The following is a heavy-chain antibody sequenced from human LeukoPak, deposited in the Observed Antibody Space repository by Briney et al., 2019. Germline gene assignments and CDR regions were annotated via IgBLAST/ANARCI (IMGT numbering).Heavy chain of an antibody. D-gene: IGHD3-10*01. CDR2: ISYDGSNK. CDR1: GFTFGDYA. J-gene: IGHJ6*03. Sequence: PGGSLRLSCTASGFTFGDYAMTWVRQAPGKGLEWVAVISYDGSNKYYADSVKGRFTISRDNSKNTLYLQMNSLRAEDTAVYYCVGYGSGSYYNYYMDVWGKGTTVTVSS. CDR3: VGYGSGSYYNYYMDV. V-gene: IGHV3-30*04.